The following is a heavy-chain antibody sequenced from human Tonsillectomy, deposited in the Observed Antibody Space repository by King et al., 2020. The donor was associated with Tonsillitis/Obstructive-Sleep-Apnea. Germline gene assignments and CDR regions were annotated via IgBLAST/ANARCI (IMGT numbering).Heavy chain of an antibody. CDR1: GFTFRYYA. CDR2: MSYDGSNK. D-gene: IGHD3-3*01. J-gene: IGHJ4*02. V-gene: IGHV3-30*04. CDR3: ARAAPHEDDFWSGYYFDY. Sequence: QLVQSGGGVGQPGRSLRLPCAASGFTFRYYAMHWVRQAPGKGLEWVAVMSYDGSNKYYADSVKGRFTISRDNSKNTLYLQMDSLRAEDTAVYYCARAAPHEDDFWSGYYFDYWGQGTLVTVSS.